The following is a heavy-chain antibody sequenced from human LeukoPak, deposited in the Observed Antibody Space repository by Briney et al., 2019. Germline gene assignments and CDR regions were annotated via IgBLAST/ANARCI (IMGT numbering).Heavy chain of an antibody. J-gene: IGHJ4*02. Sequence: GGSLRLSCAASGFTFSSYGMHWVRQAPGKGLEWVAVIWYDGSNKYYADSVKGRFTIFRDNSKNTLYLQMNSLRAEDTAVYYCARSSPDGGIQLWFRLDYWGQGTLVTVSS. D-gene: IGHD5-18*01. CDR1: GFTFSSYG. V-gene: IGHV3-33*01. CDR2: IWYDGSNK. CDR3: ARSSPDGGIQLWFRLDY.